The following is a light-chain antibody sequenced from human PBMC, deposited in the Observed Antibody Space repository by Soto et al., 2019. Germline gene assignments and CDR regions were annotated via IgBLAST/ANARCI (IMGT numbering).Light chain of an antibody. Sequence: QSALTQPASVSGSPGQSITISCTGTSTDVGGYNHVSWYQQHPGKAPKVMIYKVNNRPSGVPNRFSGSKSGDTASLTISGLQAEDEAEYYCSSYTSTSIVAFGGGTKLTIL. CDR2: KVN. CDR3: SSYTSTSIVA. J-gene: IGLJ2*01. V-gene: IGLV2-14*01. CDR1: STDVGGYNH.